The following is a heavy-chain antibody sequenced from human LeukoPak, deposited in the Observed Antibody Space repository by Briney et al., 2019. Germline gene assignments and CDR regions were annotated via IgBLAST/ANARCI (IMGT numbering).Heavy chain of an antibody. CDR2: IYYSGDT. D-gene: IGHD5-12*01. CDR3: ARVGGYSGYVDDAFDF. CDR1: GGSISTYY. V-gene: IGHV4-59*01. J-gene: IGHJ3*01. Sequence: SETLSLTCTVSGGSISTYYWSWIRQPPGKGLEWIGYIYYSGDTNYNPSLKSRVTISVDTSKNQFSLKLSSVTAADTAVYYCARVGGYSGYVDDAFDFWGQGTMVTVSS.